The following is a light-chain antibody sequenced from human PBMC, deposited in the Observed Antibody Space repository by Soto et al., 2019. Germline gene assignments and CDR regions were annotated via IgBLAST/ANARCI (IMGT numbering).Light chain of an antibody. CDR1: SSNIGSNY. Sequence: QSVLTQPPSASGTPGQRVTISCSGSSSNIGSNYVYWYQQLPGTAPKLLIYRNNQRPSGVPDRFSGSKSGNSASLAISGLRSEDEADYYCAAWDDSLSVHGVFGGGTKLTVL. CDR3: AAWDDSLSVHGV. CDR2: RNN. J-gene: IGLJ3*02. V-gene: IGLV1-47*01.